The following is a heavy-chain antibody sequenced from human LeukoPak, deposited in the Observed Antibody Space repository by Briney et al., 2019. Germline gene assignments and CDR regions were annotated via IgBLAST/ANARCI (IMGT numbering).Heavy chain of an antibody. Sequence: AAVKVSRKASGYTLISYVISWVRPAPRRGVEWVGWISAYNGNTNDAQKLQGRVTMTTDTSTSTAYMELRSLRSDVTAVYYCARFYDYIWGSCRTADAFDIWGQGTMVTVSS. CDR3: ARFYDYIWGSCRTADAFDI. V-gene: IGHV1-18*01. CDR2: ISAYNGNT. CDR1: GYTLISYV. J-gene: IGHJ3*02. D-gene: IGHD3-16*02.